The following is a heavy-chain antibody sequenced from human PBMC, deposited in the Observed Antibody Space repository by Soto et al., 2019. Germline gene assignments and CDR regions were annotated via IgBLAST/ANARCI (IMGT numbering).Heavy chain of an antibody. D-gene: IGHD4-4*01. Sequence: GGSLRLSCAASGFTFSSYGMHWVRQAPGKGLEWVAVISYDGSNKYYADSVKGRFTISRDNSKNTLYLQMNSLRAEDTAVYYCAKGNYGHQLSVDYWGQGTLVTVSS. V-gene: IGHV3-30*18. CDR1: GFTFSSYG. CDR2: ISYDGSNK. J-gene: IGHJ4*02. CDR3: AKGNYGHQLSVDY.